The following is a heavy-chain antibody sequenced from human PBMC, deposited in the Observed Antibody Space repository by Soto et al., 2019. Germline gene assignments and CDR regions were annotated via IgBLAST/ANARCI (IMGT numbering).Heavy chain of an antibody. CDR3: AKVNLFLVATIFGMDV. CDR2: ISSAGRT. CDR1: GFNFSSYA. D-gene: IGHD2-15*01. V-gene: IGHV3-23*01. Sequence: EVQLLESGGGLVQPGGSLRLSCAASGFNFSSYAMTWVRQAPGKGLEWVSGISSAGRTNYAESVKGRFTISRDNSKNTLYLQMNSLRDEDTAVYYCAKVNLFLVATIFGMDVWGQGTTVTVSS. J-gene: IGHJ6*02.